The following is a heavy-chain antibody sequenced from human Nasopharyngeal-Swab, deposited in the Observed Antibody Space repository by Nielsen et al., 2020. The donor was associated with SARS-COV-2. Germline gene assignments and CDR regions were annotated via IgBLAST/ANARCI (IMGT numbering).Heavy chain of an antibody. V-gene: IGHV3-30*04. Sequence: GESLKISCAASGFTFSSYAMHWVRQAPGKGLEWVAVISYDGSNKYYADSVKGRFTISRDNSKNTLYLQMNSLGAEDTAVYYCARDPNYYGSGSHYGMDVWGQGTTVTASS. CDR3: ARDPNYYGSGSHYGMDV. CDR1: GFTFSSYA. CDR2: ISYDGSNK. D-gene: IGHD3-10*01. J-gene: IGHJ6*02.